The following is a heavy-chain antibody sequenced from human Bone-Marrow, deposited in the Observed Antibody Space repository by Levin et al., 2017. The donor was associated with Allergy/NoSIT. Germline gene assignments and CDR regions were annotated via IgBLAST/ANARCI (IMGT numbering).Heavy chain of an antibody. CDR2: INPNSGAT. Sequence: ASVKVSCKASGYTFTDYYIHWVRQAPGQGLEWMGWINPNSGATNYAQKFQGRVTMTRDTSISTAYMELSRLTSDDTAVYYGARGRIVGLTPPGEYWGQGTLVTVSS. J-gene: IGHJ4*02. CDR3: ARGRIVGLTPPGEY. D-gene: IGHD1-26*01. CDR1: GYTFTDYY. V-gene: IGHV1-2*02.